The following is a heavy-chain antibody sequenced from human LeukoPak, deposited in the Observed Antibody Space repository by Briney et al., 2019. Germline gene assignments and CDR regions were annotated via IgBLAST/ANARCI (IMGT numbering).Heavy chain of an antibody. D-gene: IGHD3-10*01. CDR2: IYYSGST. CDR1: GGSISSSSYY. CDR3: ARVGWERYMVRGALLDY. V-gene: IGHV4-39*07. Sequence: SETLSLTCTVSGGSISSSSYYWGWIRQPPGKGLEWIGSIYYSGSTYYNPSLKSRVTISVDTSKNQFSLKLSSVTAADTAVYYCARVGWERYMVRGALLDYWGRGTLVTVSS. J-gene: IGHJ4*02.